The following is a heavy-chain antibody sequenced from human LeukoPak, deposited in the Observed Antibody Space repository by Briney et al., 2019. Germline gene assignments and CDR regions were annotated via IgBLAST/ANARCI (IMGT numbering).Heavy chain of an antibody. J-gene: IGHJ4*02. CDR2: INPNSGGT. D-gene: IGHD3-10*01. Sequence: ASVKVSCKASGYTFTGYYMHWVRQAPGQGLEWMGWINPNSGGTNYAQKFQGRVTMTRDTSISTAYMELSRLRSDDTAVYYCARDYYGSGSGGDYWGQGTLVAVSS. CDR1: GYTFTGYY. CDR3: ARDYYGSGSGGDY. V-gene: IGHV1-2*02.